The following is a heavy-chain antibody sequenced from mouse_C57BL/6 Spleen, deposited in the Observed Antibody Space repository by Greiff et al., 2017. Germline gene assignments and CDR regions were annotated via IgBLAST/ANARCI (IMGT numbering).Heavy chain of an antibody. D-gene: IGHD1-1*01. Sequence: QVQLKQSGAELVKPGASVKLSCKASGYTFTEYTIHWVKQRSGQGLEWIGWFYPGSGSIKYNEKFKDKATLTADKSSSTVYMELSRLTSEDSAVYFCARHEGGYYYGSSYENAMDYWGQGTSVTVSS. CDR1: GYTFTEYT. V-gene: IGHV1-62-2*01. J-gene: IGHJ4*01. CDR2: FYPGSGSI. CDR3: ARHEGGYYYGSSYENAMDY.